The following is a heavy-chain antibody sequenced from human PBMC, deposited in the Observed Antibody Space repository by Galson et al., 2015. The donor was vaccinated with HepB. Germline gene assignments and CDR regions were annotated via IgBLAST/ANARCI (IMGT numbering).Heavy chain of an antibody. J-gene: IGHJ3*02. Sequence: QSGAEVKKPGESLRISCKGSGYSFTSYWISWVRQMPGKGLEWMGIIYPGDSDTRYSPSFQGQVTISADKSISTAYLQWSSLKASDTAMYYCARRGYCSGGSCGAFDIWGQGTMVTVSS. CDR3: ARRGYCSGGSCGAFDI. CDR2: IYPGDSDT. CDR1: GYSFTSYW. D-gene: IGHD2-15*01. V-gene: IGHV5-51*01.